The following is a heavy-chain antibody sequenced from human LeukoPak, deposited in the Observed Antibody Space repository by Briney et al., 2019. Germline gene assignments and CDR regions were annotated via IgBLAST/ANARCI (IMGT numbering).Heavy chain of an antibody. V-gene: IGHV3-21*01. J-gene: IGHJ6*02. D-gene: IGHD2-2*01. CDR3: AGDRRLCSSTSCYYYGMDV. Sequence: PGGSLRLSCAASGFTFSSYSMNWVRQAPGKGLEWVSSISSSSSYIYYADSVKGRFTISRDNAKNSLYLQMNSLRAEDTAVYYCAGDRRLCSSTSCYYYGMDVWGQGTTVTVSS. CDR1: GFTFSSYS. CDR2: ISSSSSYI.